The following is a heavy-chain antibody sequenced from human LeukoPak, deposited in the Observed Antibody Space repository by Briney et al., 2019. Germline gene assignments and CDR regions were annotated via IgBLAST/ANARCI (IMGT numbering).Heavy chain of an antibody. CDR1: GGSISSYY. CDR2: IYYSGST. Sequence: PSETLSLTCTVSGGSISSYYWSWIRQPPGKGLEWIGYIYYSGSTNYNPSLKSRVTISVDTSKNQFSLKLSSVTAADTAVYYCAGTIGDIVVVPAGYYFDYWGQGTLVTVSS. V-gene: IGHV4-59*01. J-gene: IGHJ4*02. CDR3: AGTIGDIVVVPAGYYFDY. D-gene: IGHD2-2*01.